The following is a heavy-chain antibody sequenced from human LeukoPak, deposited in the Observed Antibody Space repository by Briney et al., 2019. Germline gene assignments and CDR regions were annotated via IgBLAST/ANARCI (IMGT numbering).Heavy chain of an antibody. D-gene: IGHD2-2*01. CDR2: IRYDGSNK. CDR3: AREILSPIVVVPAAVDY. J-gene: IGHJ4*02. Sequence: GGSLRLSCAASGFTFSSYGMHWVRQAPGKGLEWVAFIRYDGSNKYYADSVKGRFTISRDNSKNTLYLQMNSLRAEDTAVYYCAREILSPIVVVPAAVDYWGQGTLVTVSS. V-gene: IGHV3-30*02. CDR1: GFTFSSYG.